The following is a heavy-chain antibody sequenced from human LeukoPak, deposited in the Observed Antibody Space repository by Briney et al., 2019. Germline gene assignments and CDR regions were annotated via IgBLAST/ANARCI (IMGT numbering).Heavy chain of an antibody. D-gene: IGHD2-2*01. CDR3: ATLRVPAALFDY. J-gene: IGHJ4*02. Sequence: KASETLSLTCAVYGGSFSGYYWSWIRQPPGKGLEWIGEINHSGSTNYNPSLKSRVTISVDTSKNQFSLKLSSVTAADTAVYYCATLRVPAALFDYWGQGTLVTVSS. V-gene: IGHV4-34*01. CDR2: INHSGST. CDR1: GGSFSGYY.